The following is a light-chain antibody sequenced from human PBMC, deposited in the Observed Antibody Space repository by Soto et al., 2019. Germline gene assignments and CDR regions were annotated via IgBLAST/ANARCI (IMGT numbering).Light chain of an antibody. V-gene: IGLV2-14*03. CDR3: SSYTSTSTLYV. J-gene: IGLJ1*01. CDR2: DVS. CDR1: SSDIGGYNY. Sequence: HSALTQPASVSGSPGQSITISCTGTSSDIGGYNYVSWYQQLPGKVPKLIIYDVSNRPSGVSDRFSGSKSGNAASLTISGLQAEDEADYYCSSYTSTSTLYVFGTGTKLTVL.